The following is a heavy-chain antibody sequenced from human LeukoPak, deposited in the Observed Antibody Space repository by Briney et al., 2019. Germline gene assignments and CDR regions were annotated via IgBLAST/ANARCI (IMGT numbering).Heavy chain of an antibody. V-gene: IGHV4-39*07. CDR3: ARGAAAAEIYNWFDP. J-gene: IGHJ5*02. Sequence: PSETLSLTCTVSGGPISSSSYYWGWIRQTPGKGLEWIGSIYYSGTTSYNPSLKRRVTISLDTSQNRISLKLSSVTAADTAVYYCARGAAAAEIYNWFDPWGQGTLVTVSS. CDR1: GGPISSSSYY. D-gene: IGHD6-13*01. CDR2: IYYSGTT.